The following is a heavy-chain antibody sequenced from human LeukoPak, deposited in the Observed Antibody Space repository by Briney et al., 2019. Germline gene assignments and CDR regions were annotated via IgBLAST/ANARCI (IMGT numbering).Heavy chain of an antibody. CDR3: ASNIDDSTGY. V-gene: IGHV4-34*01. D-gene: IGHD3-3*01. Sequence: SETLSLTCAVYGGTFSGYYWNRIRQPPGKGLEWIGEINYAGSTNYNPSLKSRVTISVDTSKNQFSLKLSSVTAADTAVYYCASNIDDSTGYWGQGTLVTVSS. J-gene: IGHJ4*02. CDR2: INYAGST. CDR1: GGTFSGYY.